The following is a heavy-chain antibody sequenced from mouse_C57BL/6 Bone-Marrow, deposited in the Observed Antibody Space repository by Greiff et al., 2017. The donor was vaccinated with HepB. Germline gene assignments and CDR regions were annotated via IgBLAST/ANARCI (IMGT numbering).Heavy chain of an antibody. D-gene: IGHD2-4*01. CDR1: GFTFSDYG. Sequence: EVKLVESGGGLVKPGGSLKLSFAASGFTFSDYGMHWVRQAPEKGLEWVAYISSGSSTIYYADTVKGRFTISRDNAKNTLFLQMTSLRSEDTAMYYCARPMIRAWFAYWGQGTLVTVSA. V-gene: IGHV5-17*01. CDR3: ARPMIRAWFAY. J-gene: IGHJ3*01. CDR2: ISSGSSTI.